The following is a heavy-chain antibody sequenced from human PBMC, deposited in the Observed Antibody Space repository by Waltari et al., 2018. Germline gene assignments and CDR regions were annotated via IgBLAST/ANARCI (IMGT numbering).Heavy chain of an antibody. CDR2: ISSGGST. J-gene: IGHJ4*02. V-gene: IGHV3-23*04. CDR3: AKRHYEDDYGYYYTYFDY. Sequence: EVQLVESGGGLAKPGGSLRLSCAASGFTFSSYAMHWVRQAPGKGLEWVSAISSGGSTYYADSVKGRFTISRDNSKNTVSLQMNSLRAEDTAVYYWAKRHYEDDYGYYYTYFDYWGQGVLVTVSS. CDR1: GFTFSSYA. D-gene: IGHD4-17*01.